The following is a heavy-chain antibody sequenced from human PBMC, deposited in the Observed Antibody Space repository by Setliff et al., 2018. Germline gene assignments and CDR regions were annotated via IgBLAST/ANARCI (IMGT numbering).Heavy chain of an antibody. Sequence: TSETLSLTCSVSGGSISSGSDYWTWIRQPAGKGLEWIGHVYTSGSTKYSSSLKSRVTISVDTSKNQFSLRLNSVTAADTAVYYCARAISGWYSAHYYYMDVWGNGTTVTVSS. CDR3: ARAISGWYSAHYYYMDV. CDR1: GGSISSGSDY. J-gene: IGHJ6*03. V-gene: IGHV4-61*09. CDR2: VYTSGST. D-gene: IGHD6-19*01.